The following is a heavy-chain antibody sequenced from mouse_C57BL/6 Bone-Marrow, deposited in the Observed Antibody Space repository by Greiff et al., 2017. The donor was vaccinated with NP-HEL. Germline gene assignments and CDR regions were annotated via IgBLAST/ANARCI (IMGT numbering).Heavy chain of an antibody. D-gene: IGHD1-1*01. CDR2: IWTGGGT. J-gene: IGHJ1*03. Sequence: QVQLKESGPGLVAPSQSLSITCTVSGFSLTSYAISWVRQPPGKGLEWLGVIWTGGGTNYNSALKSRLSISKDNSKSQVVLKMNSLQTDDTARYYCARNSSPVVAHWYFDVWGTGTTVTVSS. CDR3: ARNSSPVVAHWYFDV. V-gene: IGHV2-9-1*01. CDR1: GFSLTSYA.